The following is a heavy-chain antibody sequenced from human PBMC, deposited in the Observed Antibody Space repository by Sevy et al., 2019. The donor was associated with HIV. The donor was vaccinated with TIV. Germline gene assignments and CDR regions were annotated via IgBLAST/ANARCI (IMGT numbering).Heavy chain of an antibody. J-gene: IGHJ4*02. D-gene: IGHD6-6*01. CDR2: IKEDGSGR. CDR3: ARLYSSSSGRGLDN. V-gene: IGHV3-7*01. Sequence: GGSLRLSCAASGFTFGSYWMTWVRQAPGKGLEWVANIKEDGSGRFYVDSVRGRFTVSRYKAKKTLYLEMNNLRGEDTALYYLARLYSSSSGRGLDNWGQGALVTFSS. CDR1: GFTFGSYW.